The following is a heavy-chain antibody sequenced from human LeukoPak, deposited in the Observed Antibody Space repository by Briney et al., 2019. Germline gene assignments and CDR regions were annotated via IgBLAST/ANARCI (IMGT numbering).Heavy chain of an antibody. CDR2: IYTRDSDT. V-gene: IGHV5-51*01. Sequence: LGESLKISCKGSGYSFTSYWIGWVRQMPGKGLEWMGIIYTRDSDTRYSPSFQGQVTISADKSMSTAYLQWSSLKASDTAMYYCARHVRRYCSAGSCSFWWFDPWGQGTLVTVSS. J-gene: IGHJ5*02. CDR3: ARHVRRYCSAGSCSFWWFDP. D-gene: IGHD2-15*01. CDR1: GYSFTSYW.